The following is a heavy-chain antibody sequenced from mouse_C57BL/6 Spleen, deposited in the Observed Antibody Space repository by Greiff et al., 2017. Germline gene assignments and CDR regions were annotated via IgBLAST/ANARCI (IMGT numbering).Heavy chain of an antibody. Sequence: EVQLVESGPELVKPGASVKISCKASGYSFTGYYMNWVKQSPEKSLEWIGEINPSTGGTTYNQKFKAKATLTVDKSSSTAYMQLKSLTSEDSAVYYCARGGYYGTTSYFDVWGTGTTVTVSS. CDR1: GYSFTGYY. J-gene: IGHJ1*03. CDR2: INPSTGGT. CDR3: ARGGYYGTTSYFDV. D-gene: IGHD1-1*01. V-gene: IGHV1-42*01.